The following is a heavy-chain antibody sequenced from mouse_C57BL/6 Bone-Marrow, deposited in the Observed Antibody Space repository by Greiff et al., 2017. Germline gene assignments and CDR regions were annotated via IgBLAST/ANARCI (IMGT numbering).Heavy chain of an antibody. V-gene: IGHV1-55*01. CDR3: ARPYYSNYWYFDV. CDR2: IYPGSGST. D-gene: IGHD2-5*01. Sequence: VQLQQPGAELVKPGASVKMSCKASGYTFTSYWITWVKQRPGQGLVWIGDIYPGSGSTNYNAKFKSKATLTVDTSSSTAYMQLSSLTSEDSAVYYCARPYYSNYWYFDVWGTGTTVTVSS. CDR1: GYTFTSYW. J-gene: IGHJ1*03.